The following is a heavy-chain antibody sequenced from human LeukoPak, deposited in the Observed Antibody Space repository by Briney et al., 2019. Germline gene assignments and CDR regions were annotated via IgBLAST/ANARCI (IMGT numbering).Heavy chain of an antibody. CDR2: INHSGSA. CDR3: ARGLYCSSNSCYKDY. V-gene: IGHV4-34*01. CDR1: GGSFSGYY. J-gene: IGHJ4*02. D-gene: IGHD2-2*02. Sequence: KPSETLSLTCAVYGGSFSGYYWSWIRQPPGKGLEWIGEINHSGSADYNPSLKSRRTISVDRSKNQFSLKLSSVTAADTAVYYCARGLYCSSNSCYKDYWGQGTLVTVSS.